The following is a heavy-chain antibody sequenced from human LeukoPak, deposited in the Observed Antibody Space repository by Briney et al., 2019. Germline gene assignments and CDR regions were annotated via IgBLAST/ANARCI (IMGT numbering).Heavy chain of an antibody. J-gene: IGHJ4*02. CDR1: GFTFSSYW. CDR2: IKQDGSEK. CDR3: ARNYDILTGLFDY. D-gene: IGHD3-9*01. V-gene: IGHV3-7*01. Sequence: GGSLRLSCAASGFTFSSYWMSWARQAPGKGLEWVANIKQDGSEKYYVDSVKGRFTISRDNAKNSLYLQMNSLRAEDTAVYYCARNYDILTGLFDYWGQGTLVTVSS.